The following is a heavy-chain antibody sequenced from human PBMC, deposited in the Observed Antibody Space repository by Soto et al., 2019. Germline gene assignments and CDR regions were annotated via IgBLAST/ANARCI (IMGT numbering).Heavy chain of an antibody. CDR3: ARGRDYYDRSGYYSARGVFDI. CDR1: GGSISSYY. D-gene: IGHD3-22*01. CDR2: IYYSGST. Sequence: SETLSLTCTVSGGSISSYYWSWIRQPPGKGLEWIGYIYYSGSTNYNPSLKSRVTISVDTSKNQFSLKLSSVTAADTAVYYCARGRDYYDRSGYYSARGVFDIWGQGKMVTVSS. V-gene: IGHV4-59*13. J-gene: IGHJ3*02.